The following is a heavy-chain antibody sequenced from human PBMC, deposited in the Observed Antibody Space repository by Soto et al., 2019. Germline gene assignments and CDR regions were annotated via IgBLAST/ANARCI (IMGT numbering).Heavy chain of an antibody. CDR2: IYYSGST. CDR3: ARGVTIFGVVILSGAFDI. Sequence: PSETLSLTCTVSGGSISSYYWSWIRQPPGKGLEWIGYIYYSGSTNYNPSLKSRVTISVDTSKNQFSLKLSSVTAADTAVYYCARGVTIFGVVILSGAFDIWGQGTMVTVSS. J-gene: IGHJ3*02. CDR1: GGSISSYY. V-gene: IGHV4-59*01. D-gene: IGHD3-3*01.